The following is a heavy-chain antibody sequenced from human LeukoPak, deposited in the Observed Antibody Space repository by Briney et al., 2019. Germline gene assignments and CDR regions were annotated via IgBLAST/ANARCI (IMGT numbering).Heavy chain of an antibody. V-gene: IGHV4-59*01. Sequence: SETLSLTCAVYGGSFSGYYWSWIRQPPGKGLEWIGYIYYSGSTNYNPSLKSRVTISVDTSKNQFSLKLSSVTAADTAVYYCARDLGLYSSGWYFAFDIRGQGTMVTVSS. CDR3: ARDLGLYSSGWYFAFDI. CDR2: IYYSGST. CDR1: GGSFSGYY. D-gene: IGHD6-19*01. J-gene: IGHJ3*02.